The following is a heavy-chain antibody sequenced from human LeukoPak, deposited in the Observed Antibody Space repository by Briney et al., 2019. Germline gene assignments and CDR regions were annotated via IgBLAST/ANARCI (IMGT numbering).Heavy chain of an antibody. D-gene: IGHD4-17*01. CDR3: AREAGTVTTNAFDI. CDR1: GFTFISYS. Sequence: GGSLRLSCAASGFTFISYSMNWVRQAPGKGLEWVSSISNSSPNIYYADSVKGRFTISRDSAKDSLFLQMNSLRAEDTAVYYCAREAGTVTTNAFDIWGRGTMLTVSS. CDR2: ISNSSPNI. V-gene: IGHV3-21*01. J-gene: IGHJ3*02.